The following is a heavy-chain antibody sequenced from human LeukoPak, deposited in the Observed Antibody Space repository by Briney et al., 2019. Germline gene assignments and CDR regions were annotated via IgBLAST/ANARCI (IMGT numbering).Heavy chain of an antibody. CDR3: AKDNHFWSGYYAADAFDI. Sequence: SLRLSCAASGFTFDDYAMHWVRQAPGKGLEWVSGISWNSGNIGYADSVKGRFTISRDNAKNSLYLQMNSLRAEDTALYYCAKDNHFWSGYYAADAFDIWGQGTMVTVSS. V-gene: IGHV3-9*01. D-gene: IGHD3-3*02. CDR2: ISWNSGNI. CDR1: GFTFDDYA. J-gene: IGHJ3*02.